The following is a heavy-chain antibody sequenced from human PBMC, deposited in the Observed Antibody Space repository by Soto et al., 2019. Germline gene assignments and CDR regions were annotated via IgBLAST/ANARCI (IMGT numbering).Heavy chain of an antibody. CDR3: VRRVAGNYDY. J-gene: IGHJ4*02. CDR2: ISSNGGTT. V-gene: IGHV3-64*01. D-gene: IGHD1-7*01. Sequence: EVQLAESGGGMVQPGGSLRLSCVASGFTFSSYDMHWVRQAPGKGLEYVSSISSNGGTTYYGNSVKGRFTISRDNSKNTLYVEKGSVRAGDMAVYYCVRRVAGNYDYWGQGTLVTVSS. CDR1: GFTFSSYD.